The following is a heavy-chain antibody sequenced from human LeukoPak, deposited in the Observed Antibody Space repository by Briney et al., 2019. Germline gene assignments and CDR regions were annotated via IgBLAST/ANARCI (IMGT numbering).Heavy chain of an antibody. CDR2: IYYSGST. D-gene: IGHD5-24*01. CDR1: GGSISSSSYY. Sequence: PSETLSLTCTVSGGSISSSSYYWGWIRQPPGKGLEWIGSIYYSGSTNYNPSLKSRVTISVDTSKNQFSLKLSSVTAADTAVYYCARGRDGYNIAFDIWGQGTMVTVSS. J-gene: IGHJ3*02. CDR3: ARGRDGYNIAFDI. V-gene: IGHV4-39*07.